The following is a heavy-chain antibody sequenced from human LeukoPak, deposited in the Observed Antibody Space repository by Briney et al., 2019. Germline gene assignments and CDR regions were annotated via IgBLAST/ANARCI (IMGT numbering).Heavy chain of an antibody. J-gene: IGHJ1*01. Sequence: PSETLSLTCAVYGGSFSGYYWSWIRQPPGKGLEWIGEINHSGSTNYNPSLKSRVTISVDTSKNQFSLKLSSVTAADTAVYYCARAPRYDSRGYFQHWGQGTLVTVSS. CDR1: GGSFSGYY. CDR2: INHSGST. V-gene: IGHV4-34*01. D-gene: IGHD3-22*01. CDR3: ARAPRYDSRGYFQH.